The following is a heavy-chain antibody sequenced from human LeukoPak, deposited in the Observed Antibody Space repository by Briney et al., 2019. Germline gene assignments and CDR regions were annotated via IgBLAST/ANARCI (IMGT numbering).Heavy chain of an antibody. Sequence: PGGSLRLSCADSGVTFSNAWMNWVRQAPGKGLEWVSSISSSSTYIYYADSMKGRFTISRDNAKNSLYLQVNSLRAEDTAVYYCARDLFTFDYWGQGTLVTVSS. J-gene: IGHJ4*02. CDR3: ARDLFTFDY. CDR2: ISSSSTYI. V-gene: IGHV3-21*06. CDR1: GVTFSNAW.